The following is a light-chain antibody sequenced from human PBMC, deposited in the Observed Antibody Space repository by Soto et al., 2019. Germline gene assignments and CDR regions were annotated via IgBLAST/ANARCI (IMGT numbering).Light chain of an antibody. CDR1: QYVGSR. J-gene: IGKJ1*01. Sequence: EIVLTQSPATLSSSPGETATLSCRASQYVGSRLAWYQHKPGQAPRLLIYYMSKRATGIPARFSGSGSGTDFTLTISSLQSEDLAVYYCQQYNNWPRTFGQGTKVDIK. V-gene: IGKV3-11*01. CDR2: YMS. CDR3: QQYNNWPRT.